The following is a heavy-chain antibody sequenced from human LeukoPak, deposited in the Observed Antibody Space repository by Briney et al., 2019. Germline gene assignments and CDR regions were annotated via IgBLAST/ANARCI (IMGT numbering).Heavy chain of an antibody. V-gene: IGHV3-33*01. J-gene: IGHJ6*02. CDR2: IWYDGSNK. Sequence: PGRSLRLSCAASGFTFSSYGMHWVRQAPGKGLEWVAVIWYDGSNKYYADSVKGRFTISRDNSKNTLYLQMNSLRDEDTAVYYCARVGYDYYSMDVWGQGTTVTVSS. CDR3: ARVGYDYYSMDV. D-gene: IGHD2-15*01. CDR1: GFTFSSYG.